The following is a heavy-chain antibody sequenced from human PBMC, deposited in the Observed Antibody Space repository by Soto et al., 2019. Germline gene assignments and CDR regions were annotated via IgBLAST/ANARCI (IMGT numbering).Heavy chain of an antibody. V-gene: IGHV3-15*07. CDR1: AFTFTDAW. CDR3: TTDTRLAAGGDYGMDV. D-gene: IGHD6-25*01. J-gene: IGHJ6*01. CDR2: MKSKSDGGAT. Sequence: EVQLVESGGGLVKPGGSLRLSCAASAFTFTDAWMNWVRQAPGKGLEWVGRMKSKSDGGATDYAAPVKGRFTISRDDSKNTVYLQMNSLKIEDTAVYYCTTDTRLAAGGDYGMDVW.